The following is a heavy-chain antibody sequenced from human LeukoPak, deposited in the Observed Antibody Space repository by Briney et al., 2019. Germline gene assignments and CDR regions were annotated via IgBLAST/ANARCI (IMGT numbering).Heavy chain of an antibody. CDR2: IKQDGSQK. CDR1: GFTFNAYW. Sequence: GGSLRLSCAGSGFTFNAYWMTWVRQPPGKGLEWVANIKQDGSQKYYVDSVKGRFTISRDNAKNSVYLQMNRLRAEDTAVYYCARDRSQHFDWLLSGDTWGQGTLVTVSS. J-gene: IGHJ5*02. D-gene: IGHD3-9*01. V-gene: IGHV3-7*04. CDR3: ARDRSQHFDWLLSGDT.